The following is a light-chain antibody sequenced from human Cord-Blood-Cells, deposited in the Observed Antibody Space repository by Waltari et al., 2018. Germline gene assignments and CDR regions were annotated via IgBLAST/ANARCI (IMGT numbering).Light chain of an antibody. CDR2: DVS. CDR3: ISYTSSSTWV. Sequence: QSALTQPASVSGSPGQSITISCTGTSSDVGGYNYVSWYQQHPDKAPKLMIYDVSHRPSGGSNRFSGSKSGNTASLTISGLQAEDEADYYCISYTSSSTWVFGGGTKLTVL. J-gene: IGLJ3*02. CDR1: SSDVGGYNY. V-gene: IGLV2-14*03.